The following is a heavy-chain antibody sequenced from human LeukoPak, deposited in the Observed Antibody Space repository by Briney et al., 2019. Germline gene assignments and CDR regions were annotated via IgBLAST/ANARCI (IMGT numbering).Heavy chain of an antibody. J-gene: IGHJ6*02. CDR1: GYTLTELS. Sequence: ASVKVSCKVSGYTLTELSMHWVRQAPGKGLEWMGGFDPEDGETIYAQKFQGRVTMTEDTSTDTAYMELSGLRSEDTAVYYCATGPIASYSSSWYGMDVWGQGTTVTVSS. CDR3: ATGPIASYSSSWYGMDV. D-gene: IGHD6-13*01. CDR2: FDPEDGET. V-gene: IGHV1-24*01.